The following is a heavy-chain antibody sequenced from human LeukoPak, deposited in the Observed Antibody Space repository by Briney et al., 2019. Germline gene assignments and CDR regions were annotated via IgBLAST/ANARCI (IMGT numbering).Heavy chain of an antibody. J-gene: IGHJ4*02. CDR2: IYYSGST. CDR1: GGSFSGYY. D-gene: IGHD4-17*01. CDR3: ASLNDYGDYG. V-gene: IGHV4-34*01. Sequence: SETLSLTCAVYGGSFSGYYWSWIRQPPGKGLEWIGSIYYSGSTYYNPSLKSRVTISVDTSKNQFSLKLSSVTAADTAVYYCASLNDYGDYGWGQGTLVTVSS.